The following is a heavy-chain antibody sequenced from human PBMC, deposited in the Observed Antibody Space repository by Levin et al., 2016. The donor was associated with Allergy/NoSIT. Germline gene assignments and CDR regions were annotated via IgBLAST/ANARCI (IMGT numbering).Heavy chain of an antibody. Sequence: GESLKISCAASGIMFSDSTMSWVRQAPGKRLEWVAAIWYDGSDKYYADSVRGRFAISRDNFMNTVDLQMNGLRGEDTAVYFCVRDYSGYDWRGDFDHWGRGTLVIVSS. D-gene: IGHD5-12*01. CDR2: IWYDGSDK. CDR1: GIMFSDST. CDR3: VRDYSGYDWRGDFDH. V-gene: IGHV3-33*08. J-gene: IGHJ4*02.